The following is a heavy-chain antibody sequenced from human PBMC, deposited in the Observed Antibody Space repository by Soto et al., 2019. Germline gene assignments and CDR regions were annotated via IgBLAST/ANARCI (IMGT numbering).Heavy chain of an antibody. CDR3: ARDSHYDILTGYSDY. CDR1: GFTFSSYG. D-gene: IGHD3-9*01. Sequence: PGGSLRLSCAASGFTFSSYGMHWVRQAPGKGLEWVAVIWYDGSNKYYADSVKGRFTISSDNSKNTLYLQMNSLRAEDTAVYYCARDSHYDILTGYSDYWGQGTLGTVSS. V-gene: IGHV3-33*01. CDR2: IWYDGSNK. J-gene: IGHJ4*02.